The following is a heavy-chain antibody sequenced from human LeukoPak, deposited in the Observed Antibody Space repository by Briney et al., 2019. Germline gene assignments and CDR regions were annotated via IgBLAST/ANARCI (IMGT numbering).Heavy chain of an antibody. CDR3: ARGGGSTPYYFDY. J-gene: IGHJ4*02. CDR1: GGSFSGYY. CDR2: INHSGST. D-gene: IGHD2-2*01. V-gene: IGHV4-34*01. Sequence: SETLSLTCAVYGGSFSGYYWSWIRQPPGKGLEWIGEINHSGSTNYNPSLKSRVTISVDTSKSQFSLKLSSVTAADTAVYYCARGGGSTPYYFDYWGQGTLVTVSS.